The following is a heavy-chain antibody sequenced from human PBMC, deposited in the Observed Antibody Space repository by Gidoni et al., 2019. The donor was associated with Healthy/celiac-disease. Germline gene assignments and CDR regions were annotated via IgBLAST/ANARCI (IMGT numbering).Heavy chain of an antibody. Sequence: EVQLVESGGGLIRPGGSLRLSCAASGLTVSSNYRSWVRQAPGKGLEWVSVIYRGGSPYYADSVKGRFTISRDNSKNTLYLQMNSLRAEDTAVYYCARRGLHYYDSSGYSEYYFDYWGQGTLVTVSS. D-gene: IGHD3-22*01. CDR3: ARRGLHYYDSSGYSEYYFDY. CDR2: IYRGGSP. V-gene: IGHV3-53*01. CDR1: GLTVSSNY. J-gene: IGHJ4*02.